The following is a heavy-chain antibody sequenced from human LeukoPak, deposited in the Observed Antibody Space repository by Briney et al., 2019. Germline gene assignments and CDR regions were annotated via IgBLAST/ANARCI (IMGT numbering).Heavy chain of an antibody. CDR3: ARRWPRAFDI. Sequence: PGGSLRLSCAASGFTLSSYSMNWVRQAPGKGLEWVSSISSSSSYICYADSVKGRFTISRDNAKNSLYLQMNSLRAQDTAVYYCARRWPRAFDIWGQGTMVTVSS. V-gene: IGHV3-21*01. CDR2: ISSSSSYI. J-gene: IGHJ3*02. CDR1: GFTLSSYS.